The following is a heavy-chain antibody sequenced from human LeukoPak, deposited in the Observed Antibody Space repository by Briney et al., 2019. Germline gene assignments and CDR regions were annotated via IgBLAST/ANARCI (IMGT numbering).Heavy chain of an antibody. CDR3: ASWLWFDY. CDR1: GFTFSSYS. CDR2: ISSSSSTI. J-gene: IGHJ4*02. Sequence: GGSLRLSCAASGFTFSSYSMNWVRQAPGEGLEWVSYISSSSSTIYYADSVKGRFTISRDNAKNSLYLQMNSLRAEDTAVYYCASWLWFDYWGQGTLVTVSS. D-gene: IGHD5-18*01. V-gene: IGHV3-48*04.